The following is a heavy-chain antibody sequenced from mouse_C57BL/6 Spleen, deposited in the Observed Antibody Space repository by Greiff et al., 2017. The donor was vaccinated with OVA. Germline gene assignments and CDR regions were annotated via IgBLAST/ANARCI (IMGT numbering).Heavy chain of an antibody. Sequence: QVQLKQSGAELVMPGASVKLSCKASGYTFTSYWMHWVKQRPGQGLEWIGEIDPSDSYTNYNQKFKGKSTLTVDKSSSTAYMQLSSLTSEDSAVYYCARWGDYDEGFAYWGQGTLVTVSA. J-gene: IGHJ3*01. D-gene: IGHD2-4*01. V-gene: IGHV1-69*01. CDR3: ARWGDYDEGFAY. CDR1: GYTFTSYW. CDR2: IDPSDSYT.